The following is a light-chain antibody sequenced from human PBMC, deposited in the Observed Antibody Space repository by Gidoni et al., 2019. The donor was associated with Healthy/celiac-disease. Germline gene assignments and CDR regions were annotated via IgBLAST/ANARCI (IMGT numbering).Light chain of an antibody. Sequence: YELTQPPSVSVSPGQTASITCSGAKLGDKYACWYQQKPGQSPVLVIYQDSKRPSGIPERFSGSNSGSTATLTISGTQAMDEADYYCQAWDSSTAVFGGGTKLTVL. CDR1: KLGDKY. V-gene: IGLV3-1*01. CDR2: QDS. J-gene: IGLJ2*01. CDR3: QAWDSSTAV.